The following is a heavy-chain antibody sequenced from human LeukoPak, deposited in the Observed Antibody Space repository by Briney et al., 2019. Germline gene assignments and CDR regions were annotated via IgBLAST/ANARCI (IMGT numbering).Heavy chain of an antibody. CDR1: GGSISSGSYY. V-gene: IGHV4-61*02. CDR3: ARESAAAGSYYYYGMDV. J-gene: IGHJ6*02. CDR2: IYTSGST. D-gene: IGHD6-13*01. Sequence: SETLSLTCTVSGGSISSGSYYWSWIRQPAGKGLEWIGRIYTSGSTNYNPSLKSRVTISVDTSKNQFSLKLSSVTAADTAVYYCARESAAAGSYYYYGMDVWGQGATVTVSS.